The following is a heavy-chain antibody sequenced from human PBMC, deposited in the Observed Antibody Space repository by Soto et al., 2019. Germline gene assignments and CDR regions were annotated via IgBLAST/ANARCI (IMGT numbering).Heavy chain of an antibody. J-gene: IGHJ4*02. CDR2: ISGSGGST. Sequence: GGSLRLSCAASGFTFSSYAMSWVRQAPGKGLEWVSAISGSGGSTYYADSVKGRFNISRDNSKNTLYLQMNSLRVEDTAVYYWASDNKMAGYFDYWGQGTLVTVSS. CDR3: ASDNKMAGYFDY. CDR1: GFTFSSYA. D-gene: IGHD6-19*01. V-gene: IGHV3-23*01.